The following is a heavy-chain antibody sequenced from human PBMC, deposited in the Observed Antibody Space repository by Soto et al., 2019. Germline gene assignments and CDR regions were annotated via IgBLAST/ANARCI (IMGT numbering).Heavy chain of an antibody. Sequence: QIQLVQSGGEVKKPGASVKVSCKASGYTFTEHGIIWVRQAPGQGLEWVGWISAFTDYTDYAQKFRGRVTLTTDKSTSTAYMELRSLTSDDTAVYYCATDRPRLTQQIVDVYWGQGTLVTVSS. CDR1: GYTFTEHG. V-gene: IGHV1-18*04. CDR2: ISAFTDYT. D-gene: IGHD3-16*02. J-gene: IGHJ4*02. CDR3: ATDRPRLTQQIVDVY.